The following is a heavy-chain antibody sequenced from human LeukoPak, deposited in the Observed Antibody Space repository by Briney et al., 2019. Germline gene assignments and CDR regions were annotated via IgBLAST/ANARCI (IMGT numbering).Heavy chain of an antibody. V-gene: IGHV3-15*01. J-gene: IGHJ4*02. Sequence: GGSLRLSCAASGFTFSNSWMSWVRQAPGKGLEWVGRIKSKTDGGTTDYAAPVKGRFTISRDDSKNTLYLQMNSLKTEDTAVYYCTIQVGATTFDYWGQGNLVTVSS. CDR3: TIQVGATTFDY. CDR2: IKSKTDGGTT. CDR1: GFTFSNSW. D-gene: IGHD1-26*01.